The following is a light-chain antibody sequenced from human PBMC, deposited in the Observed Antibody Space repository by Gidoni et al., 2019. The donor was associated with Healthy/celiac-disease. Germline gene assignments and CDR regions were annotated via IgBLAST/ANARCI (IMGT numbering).Light chain of an antibody. CDR2: AAA. Sequence: ALRMTQSPSSLSASTGDRVTITCRASQGISSYLAWSQQKPGKAPKLLIYAAATLQSGVPSRFSGSGSGTDFTLTISCLQSEDFATYYCQQYYSYPLYTFGQGTKLEIK. V-gene: IGKV1-8*01. J-gene: IGKJ2*01. CDR3: QQYYSYPLYT. CDR1: QGISSY.